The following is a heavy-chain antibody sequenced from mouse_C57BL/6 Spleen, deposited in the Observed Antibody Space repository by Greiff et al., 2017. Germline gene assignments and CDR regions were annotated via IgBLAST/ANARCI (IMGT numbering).Heavy chain of an antibody. CDR3: ARHENGYDYHAY. D-gene: IGHD2-4*01. Sequence: VQLLQSGAELVKPGASVKLSCKASGYTFTESTIHWVKQRSGQGLEWIGWFYPGSGSLKYNEKFKDKATLTADKSSSTVYLELSRLTSEDSAVYFCARHENGYDYHAYWGQGTLVTVAA. CDR1: GYTFTEST. CDR2: FYPGSGSL. V-gene: IGHV1-62-2*01. J-gene: IGHJ3*01.